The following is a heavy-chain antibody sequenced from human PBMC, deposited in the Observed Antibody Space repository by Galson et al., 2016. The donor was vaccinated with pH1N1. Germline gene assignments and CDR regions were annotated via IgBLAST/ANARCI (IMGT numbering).Heavy chain of an antibody. CDR1: GFTFSKYW. CDR3: AIAIAASGRL. Sequence: SLRLSCAASGFTFSKYWMTWVRQAPGKGLEWVANINQIGDVKFYVDSVKGRFIISRDNAKNSVYLEMNSLRVEDTAVYCCAIAIAASGRLWGQGTLVTSSS. D-gene: IGHD6-13*01. V-gene: IGHV3-7*01. CDR2: INQIGDVK. J-gene: IGHJ4*02.